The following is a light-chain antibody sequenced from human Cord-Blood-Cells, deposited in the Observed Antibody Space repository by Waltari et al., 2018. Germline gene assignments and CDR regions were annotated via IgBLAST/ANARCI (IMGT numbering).Light chain of an antibody. CDR2: GAT. V-gene: IGKV3-20*01. J-gene: IGKJ1*01. CDR3: QQYGSSPT. CDR1: QSVSSSF. Sequence: EIVLTQCPGTLSLSPGERAIPSCRASQSVSSSFLAWYQQKPGQAPRLLIYGATSRATGIPDRCSGSGSGTDFTLTISRLEPEDVAVYCCQQYGSSPTFGQGTKVEIK.